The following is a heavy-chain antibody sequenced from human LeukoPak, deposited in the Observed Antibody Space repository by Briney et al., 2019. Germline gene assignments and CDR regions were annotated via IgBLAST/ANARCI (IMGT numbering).Heavy chain of an antibody. CDR2: IGTSGGP. J-gene: IGHJ2*01. CDR3: AREVHYYNDRNWFFDL. CDR1: VLTFSNSD. V-gene: IGHV3-13*05. Sequence: PGGSLRLSCAASVLTFSNSDMRWVCDTPGRGLECVSAIGTSGGPYDPASVQGRFTLYRENATSSFFLQMNGLRAGDTAIYYCAREVHYYNDRNWFFDLWGRGTLVTVSS. D-gene: IGHD3-22*01.